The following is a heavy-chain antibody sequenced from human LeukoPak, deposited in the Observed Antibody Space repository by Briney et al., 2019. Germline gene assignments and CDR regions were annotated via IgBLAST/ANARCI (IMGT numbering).Heavy chain of an antibody. D-gene: IGHD2-21*01. CDR1: GFTVSSTY. J-gene: IGHJ4*02. CDR2: VYKDGKM. Sequence: GGSLRLSCAASGFTVSSTYMSWVRQSPGKGLEWVSVVYKDGKMFYIDSVKGRFAISRDTSRNTVYLQMNNLRAEDTAVYYCASRHCSGGDCYFAGADPFDHWGQGTLVTVSS. V-gene: IGHV3-53*01. CDR3: ASRHCSGGDCYFAGADPFDH.